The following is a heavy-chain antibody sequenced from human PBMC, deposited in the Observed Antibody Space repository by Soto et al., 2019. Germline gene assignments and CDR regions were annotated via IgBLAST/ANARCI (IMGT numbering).Heavy chain of an antibody. CDR2: IYWDDDK. CDR1: GFSLSTSGVG. Sequence: QITLKESGPTLVKPTQTLTLTCTFSGFSLSTSGVGVGWIRQPPGKALEWLAVIYWDDDKRYIPSLKSRLTITKDTSKNEVVLTMTNMDPVDTATYYCAHRPYYGDYGGSFDYWGQGTLVTVSS. V-gene: IGHV2-5*02. CDR3: AHRPYYGDYGGSFDY. J-gene: IGHJ4*02. D-gene: IGHD4-17*01.